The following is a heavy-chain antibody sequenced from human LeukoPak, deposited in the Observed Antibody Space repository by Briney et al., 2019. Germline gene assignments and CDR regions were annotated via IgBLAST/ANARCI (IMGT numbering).Heavy chain of an antibody. CDR3: ARAPRFRLVGVPKGPFDP. CDR2: INPSGGST. CDR1: GYTFTSYY. Sequence: ASVKVSCKASGYTFTSYYMHWVRQAPGQGLEWMGIINPSGGSTNYAQKFQGRVTMTRDTSTNTVYMELSSLRSEDTAVYYCARAPRFRLVGVPKGPFDPWGQGTLVTVSS. V-gene: IGHV1-46*01. J-gene: IGHJ5*02. D-gene: IGHD1-26*01.